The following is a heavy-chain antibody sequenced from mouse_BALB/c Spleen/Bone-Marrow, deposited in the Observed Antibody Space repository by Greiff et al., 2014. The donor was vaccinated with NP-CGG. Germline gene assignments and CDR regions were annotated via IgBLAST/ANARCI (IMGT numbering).Heavy chain of an antibody. Sequence: QVQLKESGPGLVAPSQSLSITCPVSGLSLTDYVLSWIRPPPGKGLEWLGIIWGGGSTYYNPALKSRLTISKDNSRSQVFLKMNSLQTDDTAMYYCAKQYGNSDWYFDVWGAGTTVAVSS. V-gene: IGHV2-6-5*01. CDR3: AKQYGNSDWYFDV. J-gene: IGHJ1*01. D-gene: IGHD2-1*01. CDR1: GLSLTDYV. CDR2: IWGGGST.